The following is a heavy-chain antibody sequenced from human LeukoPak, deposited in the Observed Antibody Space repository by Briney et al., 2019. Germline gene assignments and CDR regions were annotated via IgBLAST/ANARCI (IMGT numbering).Heavy chain of an antibody. CDR2: IYNSGST. CDR3: ARNVYGGHGAAAFDI. V-gene: IGHV4-59*01. D-gene: IGHD4-23*01. CDR1: GGSISSYY. J-gene: IGHJ3*02. Sequence: SETLSLTYTGSGGSISSYYWSWIGQPPGKGLEWIRYIYNSGSTNDNPSLRSGVTISVDTSKNQFSLKLSSVTAADTAVYYCARNVYGGHGAAAFDIWDQGTMVTVSS.